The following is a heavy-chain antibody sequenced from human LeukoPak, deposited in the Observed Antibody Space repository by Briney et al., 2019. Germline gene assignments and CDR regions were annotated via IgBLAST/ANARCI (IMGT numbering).Heavy chain of an antibody. Sequence: SGTLSLTCAVSGGSISSSNWWSWVRQPPGKGLEWIGEIYHSGSTNYNPSLKSRVTISVDTSKNQFSLKLSSVTAADTAVYYCAKELDDSSGYYYVGAFDIWGQGTMVTVSS. J-gene: IGHJ3*02. CDR3: AKELDDSSGYYYVGAFDI. D-gene: IGHD3-22*01. CDR2: IYHSGST. V-gene: IGHV4-4*02. CDR1: GGSISSSNW.